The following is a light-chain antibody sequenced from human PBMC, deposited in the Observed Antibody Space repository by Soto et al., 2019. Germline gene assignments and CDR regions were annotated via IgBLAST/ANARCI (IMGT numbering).Light chain of an antibody. CDR2: GAS. CDR1: QSVSSN. V-gene: IGKV3-15*01. Sequence: EIVMTQSPATLSVSPGERATLSCRASQSVSSNLAWYQQKPGQAPRVLIYGASTRATGIPARFSGSGSGTEFTLTISSLQSEDFAVYYCQQYNTFGQGTKLEIK. CDR3: QQYNT. J-gene: IGKJ2*01.